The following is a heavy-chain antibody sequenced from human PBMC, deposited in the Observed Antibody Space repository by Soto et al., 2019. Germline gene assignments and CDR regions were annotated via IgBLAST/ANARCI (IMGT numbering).Heavy chain of an antibody. D-gene: IGHD5-18*01. V-gene: IGHV1-2*04. Sequence: ASVKVSCKASGYTFTGYYMHWVRQAPGQGLEWMGWINPNSGGTNYAQKFQGWVTMTRDTSISTAYMELSRLRSDDTAVYYCARAGYSYDHDGIDISGQATIVTVSS. J-gene: IGHJ3*02. CDR3: ARAGYSYDHDGIDI. CDR2: INPNSGGT. CDR1: GYTFTGYY.